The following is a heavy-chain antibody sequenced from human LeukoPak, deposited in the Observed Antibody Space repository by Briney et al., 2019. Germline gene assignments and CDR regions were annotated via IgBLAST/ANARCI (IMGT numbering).Heavy chain of an antibody. J-gene: IGHJ6*03. CDR2: INPNSGGT. CDR1: GYTFTGYY. V-gene: IGHV1-2*02. CDR3: ATAIGIAAPYYYYYYMDV. D-gene: IGHD6-6*01. Sequence: ASVKVSCKASGYTFTGYYMHWVRQAPGQGLEWMGRINPNSGGTNYAQKFQGRVTMTRDTSISTAYMELSRLRSDDTAVYYCATAIGIAAPYYYYYYMDVWGKGTTVTVSS.